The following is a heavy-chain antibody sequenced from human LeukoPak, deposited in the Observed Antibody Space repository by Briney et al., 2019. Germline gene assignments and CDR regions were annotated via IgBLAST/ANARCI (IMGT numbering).Heavy chain of an antibody. CDR1: GYSISSGYY. D-gene: IGHD3-22*01. Sequence: PSETLSLTCAVSGYSISSGYYWGWIRQPPGKGLEWIGSIYHSGSTYYNPSLKSRVTISVDTSKNQFSLKLSSVTAADTAVYYCARAVGYYYDSSGYYYWFDPWGQGTLVTVSS. J-gene: IGHJ5*02. V-gene: IGHV4-38-2*01. CDR3: ARAVGYYYDSSGYYYWFDP. CDR2: IYHSGST.